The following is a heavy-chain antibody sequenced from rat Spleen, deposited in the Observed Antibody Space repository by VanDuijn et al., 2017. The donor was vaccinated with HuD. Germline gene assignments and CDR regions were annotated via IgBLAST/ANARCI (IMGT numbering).Heavy chain of an antibody. Sequence: EVQLQESGPGLVKPSQSLSLTCSVTGYSITSNYWGWIRKFPGNKMEWMGYISYSGSTSYNPSLKSRISITRDTSKNQFFLQLNSVTTEDTATYYCARYALPGYNLFDYWGQGVMVTVSS. J-gene: IGHJ2*01. D-gene: IGHD1-4*01. V-gene: IGHV3-1*01. CDR1: GYSITSNY. CDR2: ISYSGST. CDR3: ARYALPGYNLFDY.